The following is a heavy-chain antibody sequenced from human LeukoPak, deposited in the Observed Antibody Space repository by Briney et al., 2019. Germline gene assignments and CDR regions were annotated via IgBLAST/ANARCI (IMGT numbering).Heavy chain of an antibody. J-gene: IGHJ3*02. CDR1: GGSISSYY. V-gene: IGHV4-59*01. CDR3: ARVARERRYYYDSSGYENDAFDI. D-gene: IGHD3-22*01. Sequence: SETLSLTCTVSGGSISSYYWSWIRQPPGKGLEWIGYIYYSGSTNYNPSLQSRVTISVDTSKNQFSLKLSSVTTADTAVYYCARVARERRYYYDSSGYENDAFDIWGQGTMVTVSS. CDR2: IYYSGST.